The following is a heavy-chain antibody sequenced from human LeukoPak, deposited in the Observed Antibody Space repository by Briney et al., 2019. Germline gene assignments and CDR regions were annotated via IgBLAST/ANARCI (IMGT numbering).Heavy chain of an antibody. J-gene: IGHJ3*02. Sequence: ASVKVSCKVSGYTLTELSMHWVRQAPGKGLEWMGGFDPEDGETIYAQKFQGRVAMTEDTSTDTAYMELSSLRSEDTAVYYCATASITMIVVARSSAFDIWGQGTMVTVSS. V-gene: IGHV1-24*01. D-gene: IGHD3-22*01. CDR3: ATASITMIVVARSSAFDI. CDR2: FDPEDGET. CDR1: GYTLTELS.